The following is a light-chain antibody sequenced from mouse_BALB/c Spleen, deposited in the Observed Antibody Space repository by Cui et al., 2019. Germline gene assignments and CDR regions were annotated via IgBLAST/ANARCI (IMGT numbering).Light chain of an antibody. J-gene: IGKJ5*01. CDR3: LQGTHQPSLT. V-gene: IGKV1-88*01. Sequence: DVVVTQTPPSLPVNFADKASSSCRSSQSLANSYANTYLSWYLHKPGQSPQLLIYVISNRFSGVPDRFSGSGSGTDFTLKISTIKPEDLGMYYCLQGTHQPSLTFGAGTKLELK. CDR2: VIS. CDR1: QSLANSYANTY.